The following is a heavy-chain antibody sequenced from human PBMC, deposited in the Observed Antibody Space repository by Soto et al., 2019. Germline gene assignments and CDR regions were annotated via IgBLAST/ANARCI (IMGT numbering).Heavy chain of an antibody. Sequence: PGGSLRLSCAASGFTFSSYAMSWVRQAPGKGLEWVSAISGSGGSTYYADSVKGRFTISRDNSKNTLYLQMNSLRAEDTAVYYCAKRNIAAAGSRVYYYYGMDVWGQGTTVTVSS. CDR3: AKRNIAAAGSRVYYYYGMDV. V-gene: IGHV3-23*01. D-gene: IGHD6-13*01. J-gene: IGHJ6*02. CDR1: GFTFSSYA. CDR2: ISGSGGST.